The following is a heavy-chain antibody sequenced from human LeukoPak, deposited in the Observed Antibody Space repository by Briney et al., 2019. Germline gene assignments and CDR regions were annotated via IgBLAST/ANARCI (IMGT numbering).Heavy chain of an antibody. CDR1: GGSISSYY. CDR3: ARAVSYCSSTSCHPQSADY. Sequence: PSETLSLTCTVSGGSISSYYWSWIRQPPGKGLEWIAYIYSSGSTNYNPSLKSRVTISVDRSKNQFSLKLSSVTAADTAVYYCARAVSYCSSTSCHPQSADYWGQGTLVTVSS. V-gene: IGHV4-59*01. D-gene: IGHD2-2*01. CDR2: IYSSGST. J-gene: IGHJ4*02.